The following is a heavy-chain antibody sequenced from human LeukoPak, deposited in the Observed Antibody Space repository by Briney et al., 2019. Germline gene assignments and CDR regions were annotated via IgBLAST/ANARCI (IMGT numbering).Heavy chain of an antibody. CDR2: IIPIFGTA. D-gene: IGHD5-24*01. CDR1: GGTFSSYA. Sequence: SVKVSCKASGGTFSSYAISWVRQAPGQGLEWMGGIIPIFGTANYAQKFQGRVTITTDESTSTAYMELSSLRSEETAVYYCARDSLEMATPKYYFDYWGQGTLVTVSS. J-gene: IGHJ4*02. V-gene: IGHV1-69*05. CDR3: ARDSLEMATPKYYFDY.